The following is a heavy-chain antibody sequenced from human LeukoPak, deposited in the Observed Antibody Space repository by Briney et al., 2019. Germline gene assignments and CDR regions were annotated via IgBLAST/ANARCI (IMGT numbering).Heavy chain of an antibody. J-gene: IGHJ4*02. D-gene: IGHD2-2*01. CDR1: GFTFSTYG. CDR3: VKRYCSTSSCSLGFDY. Sequence: GGSLRLSCSASGFTFSTYGMHWVRQAQGQGLEYVSAISSNGGSTYYADSVKGRFTISRDNSKNTLCLQMTSLRAEDTAVYYCVKRYCSTSSCSLGFDYWGQGTLVTVSS. V-gene: IGHV3-64D*09. CDR2: ISSNGGST.